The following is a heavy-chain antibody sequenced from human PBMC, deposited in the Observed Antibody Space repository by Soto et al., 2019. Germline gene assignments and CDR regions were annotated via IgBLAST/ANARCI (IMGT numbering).Heavy chain of an antibody. CDR2: IVVGSGNT. V-gene: IGHV1-58*01. Sequence: QMQLVQSGPEVKKPGTSVKVSCKASGFTFTSSAVQWVRQASGQRLEWIGWIVVGSGNTNYAQKFQERVTITRDMSTSTAYMELSSLRSEDTAVYYCAAGDFWSGYSYGMDVWGQGTTVTVSS. D-gene: IGHD3-3*01. CDR3: AAGDFWSGYSYGMDV. CDR1: GFTFTSSA. J-gene: IGHJ6*02.